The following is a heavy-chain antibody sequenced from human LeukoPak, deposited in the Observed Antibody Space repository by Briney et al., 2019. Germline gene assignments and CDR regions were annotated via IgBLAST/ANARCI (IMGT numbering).Heavy chain of an antibody. D-gene: IGHD3-22*01. Sequence: SETLSLTCTVSGGSVSSGSYYWRWIRQPPGKGLEWIGYIYYSGSTNYNPSLKSRVTISVDTSKNQFSLKLSSVTAADTAVYYCARGGRYYDSSGYSYGWVDYWGQGTLVTVSS. CDR1: GGSVSSGSYY. V-gene: IGHV4-61*01. J-gene: IGHJ4*02. CDR3: ARGGRYYDSSGYSYGWVDY. CDR2: IYYSGST.